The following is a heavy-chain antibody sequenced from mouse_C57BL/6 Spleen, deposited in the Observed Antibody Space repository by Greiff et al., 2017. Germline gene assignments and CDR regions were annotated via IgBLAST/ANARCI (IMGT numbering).Heavy chain of an antibody. CDR1: GYTFTSYG. V-gene: IGHV1-58*01. D-gene: IGHD1-1*01. J-gene: IGHJ2*01. Sequence: VHVKQSGAELVRPGSSVKMSCKTSGYTFTSYGINWVKQRPGQGLEWIGYIYIGNGYTEYNEKFKSKATLTVDKPSSTAYMQLSSLTSEDSAVYYCARGTTVVERYFDYWGQGTTLTVSS. CDR2: IYIGNGYT. CDR3: ARGTTVVERYFDY.